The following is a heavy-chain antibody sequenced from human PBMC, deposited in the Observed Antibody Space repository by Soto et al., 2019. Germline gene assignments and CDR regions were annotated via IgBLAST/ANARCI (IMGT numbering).Heavy chain of an antibody. CDR2: IIPIFGTA. D-gene: IGHD5-12*01. CDR1: GGTFSSYA. Sequence: QVQLVQSGAEVKKPGSSVKVSCKASGGTFSSYAISWVRQAPGQGLEWMGGIIPIFGTANYAQKFQGRVTITADESTSTAYMELSSLRSEDTAVYYCARSRGQSYRGYFNWFDPWGQGTLVTVSS. CDR3: ARSRGQSYRGYFNWFDP. V-gene: IGHV1-69*01. J-gene: IGHJ5*02.